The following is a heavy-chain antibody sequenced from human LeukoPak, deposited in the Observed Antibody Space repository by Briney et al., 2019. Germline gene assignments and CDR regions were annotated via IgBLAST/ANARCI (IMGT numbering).Heavy chain of an antibody. CDR2: ISYDGSNK. Sequence: GGSLRLSCAASGFTFSSYGMHWVRQAPGKGLEGVAVISYDGSNKYYADSVKGRFTISRDNSKNTLYLQMNSLRAEDTAVYYCAKEIRGLTMVRGVDAFDIWGQGTMVTVSS. V-gene: IGHV3-30*18. CDR1: GFTFSSYG. D-gene: IGHD3-10*01. CDR3: AKEIRGLTMVRGVDAFDI. J-gene: IGHJ3*02.